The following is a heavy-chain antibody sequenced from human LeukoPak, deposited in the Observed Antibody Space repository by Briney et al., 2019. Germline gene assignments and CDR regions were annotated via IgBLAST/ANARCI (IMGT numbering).Heavy chain of an antibody. V-gene: IGHV3-11*04. CDR1: GFNFSDYY. Sequence: GGSLRLSCAASGFNFSDYYMTWIRQAPGKGLEWVSYISNTVMSTYYADSVKGRFTISRDTSKNTLYLQMNSLRAEDTAVYYCAKGRFLEWLLWAEYYMDVWGKGTTVTVSS. D-gene: IGHD3-3*01. CDR3: AKGRFLEWLLWAEYYMDV. CDR2: ISNTVMST. J-gene: IGHJ6*03.